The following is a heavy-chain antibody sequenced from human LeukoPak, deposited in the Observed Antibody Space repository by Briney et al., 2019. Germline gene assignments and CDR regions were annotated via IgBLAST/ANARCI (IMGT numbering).Heavy chain of an antibody. J-gene: IGHJ3*02. D-gene: IGHD1-26*01. CDR2: IIPIFGTA. V-gene: IGHV1-69*13. Sequence: SVKVSRKASGGTFSSYAISWVRQAPGQGLEWMGGIIPIFGTANYAQKFQGRVTITADESTSTAYMELSSLRSEDTAVYYCATQGSSHDAFDIWGQGTMVTVSS. CDR3: ATQGSSHDAFDI. CDR1: GGTFSSYA.